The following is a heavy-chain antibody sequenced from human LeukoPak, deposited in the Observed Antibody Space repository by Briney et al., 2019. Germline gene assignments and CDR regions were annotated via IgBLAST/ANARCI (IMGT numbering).Heavy chain of an antibody. Sequence: GGSVRLSCAASGFTFSNAWMSSVRQAPGKGLEWVGRIKSKTDGGTTDYAAPVKGRFTISRDDSKNTLYLQMNSLKTEDTAVCYCTSYDILTGYDAFDIWGQGTMVTVSS. V-gene: IGHV3-15*01. J-gene: IGHJ3*02. CDR1: GFTFSNAW. D-gene: IGHD3-9*01. CDR3: TSYDILTGYDAFDI. CDR2: IKSKTDGGTT.